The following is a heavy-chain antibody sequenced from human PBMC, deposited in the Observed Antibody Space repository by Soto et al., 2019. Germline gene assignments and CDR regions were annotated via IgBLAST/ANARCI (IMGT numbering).Heavy chain of an antibody. CDR3: ARHREVRAYFDY. V-gene: IGHV4-59*08. J-gene: IGHJ4*02. CDR1: GGSISSYY. Sequence: QVQLQESGPGLVKPSETLPLTCTVSGGSISSYYWSWIRQPPGKGLEWIGYIYYSGSTNYNPSLKSRVTISVDTSKNQFSLKLSSVTAADTAVYYCARHREVRAYFDYWGQGTLVTVSS. D-gene: IGHD3-10*01. CDR2: IYYSGST.